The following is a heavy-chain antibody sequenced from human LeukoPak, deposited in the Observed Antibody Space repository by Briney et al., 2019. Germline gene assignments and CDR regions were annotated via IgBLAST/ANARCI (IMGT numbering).Heavy chain of an antibody. J-gene: IGHJ5*02. V-gene: IGHV4-59*04. CDR2: IYYSGST. CDR1: GGSMTNYY. D-gene: IGHD3-10*01. CDR3: ARYGSGSDQGWFDP. Sequence: SETLSLTCSVAGGSMTNYYGSWIRQPPGKGLEWIGYIYYSGSTFYNPSLKSRVTMSVDTSKNEFSLKLTSVTAVDTAVYYCARYGSGSDQGWFDPWGQGTLVTVSS.